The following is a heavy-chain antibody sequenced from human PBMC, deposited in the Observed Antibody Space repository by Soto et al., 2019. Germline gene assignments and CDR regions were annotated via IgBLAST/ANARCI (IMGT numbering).Heavy chain of an antibody. D-gene: IGHD3-10*01. J-gene: IGHJ4*02. CDR2: IYYSGST. V-gene: IGHV4-59*12. Sequence: PSETLSLTCTVSGGSISSYYWSWIRQPPGKGLEWIGYIYYSGSTNYNPSLKSRVTISVDTSKNQFSLKLSSVTAADTAVYYCARKRITRFDYWGQGTLVTVSS. CDR3: ARKRITRFDY. CDR1: GGSISSYY.